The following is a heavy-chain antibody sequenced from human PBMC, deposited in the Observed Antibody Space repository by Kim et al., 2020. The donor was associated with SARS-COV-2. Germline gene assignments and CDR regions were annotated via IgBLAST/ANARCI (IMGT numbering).Heavy chain of an antibody. V-gene: IGHV3-30*04. D-gene: IGHD5-18*01. CDR3: ASLVGSYGPYYFDY. CDR2: ISYDGSNK. Sequence: GGSLRLSCAASGFTFSSYAMHWVRQAPGKGLEWVAVISYDGSNKYYADSVKGRFTISRDNSKNTLYLQINSLRAEDTAVYYCASLVGSYGPYYFDYWGQ. J-gene: IGHJ4*02. CDR1: GFTFSSYA.